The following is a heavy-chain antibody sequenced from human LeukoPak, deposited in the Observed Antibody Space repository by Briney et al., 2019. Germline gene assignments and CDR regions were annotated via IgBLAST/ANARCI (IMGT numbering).Heavy chain of an antibody. J-gene: IGHJ4*02. D-gene: IGHD3-3*01. CDR2: IWYDGSNK. Sequence: PGGSLRLSCAASGFTFSSYGMHWVRQAPGKGLEWVAVIWYDGSNKYYADSVKGRFTISRDNSKNTLYLQMNSLRAEDTAVYYCAKVPYYDFWSGYQMGNYFDYWGQGTLVTVSS. CDR3: AKVPYYDFWSGYQMGNYFDY. V-gene: IGHV3-33*06. CDR1: GFTFSSYG.